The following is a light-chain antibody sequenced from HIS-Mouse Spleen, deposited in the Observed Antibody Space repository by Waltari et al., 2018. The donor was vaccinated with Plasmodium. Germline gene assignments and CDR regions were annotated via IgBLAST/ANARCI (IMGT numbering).Light chain of an antibody. CDR3: HSYTSSSTHMV. J-gene: IGLJ2*01. CDR2: DVS. Sequence: QSALTQPASVSGSPGQPITISCTGTSSDVGGYHYVSWYQQHPGKAPKLMIYDVSNRHSGVSNRFSGSKSGNTASLTISVLQAEDEADYYCHSYTSSSTHMVFGRGTKLTGL. CDR1: SSDVGGYHY. V-gene: IGLV2-14*03.